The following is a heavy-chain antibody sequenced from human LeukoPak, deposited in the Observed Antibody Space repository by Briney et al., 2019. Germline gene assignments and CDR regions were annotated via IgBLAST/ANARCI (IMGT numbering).Heavy chain of an antibody. CDR2: MYSSGST. Sequence: SETLSLTCTVSGGSINSYYWSWFRQPAGKGLEWTGRMYSSGSTNYNPSLKSRVSMSVDTSKNQFSLKLTSVTAADTAVYYCARGGKATVVTMWGQGILVTVSS. V-gene: IGHV4-4*07. J-gene: IGHJ4*02. D-gene: IGHD4-23*01. CDR1: GGSINSYY. CDR3: ARGGKATVVTM.